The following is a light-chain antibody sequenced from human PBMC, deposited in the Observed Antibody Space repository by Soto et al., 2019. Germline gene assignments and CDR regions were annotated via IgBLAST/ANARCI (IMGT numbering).Light chain of an antibody. J-gene: IGLJ2*01. CDR1: SSDVGSYNS. CDR3: SSYTISSTLGVV. CDR2: DVI. V-gene: IGLV2-14*01. Sequence: QSALTQPASVSGSPGQSITISCTGTSSDVGSYNSVSWYQQHPGKAPKLMIYDVINRPSGVSNRFSGSQSGNTASLTIPGLQAEDEADYYCSSYTISSTLGVVFGGGTKLTVL.